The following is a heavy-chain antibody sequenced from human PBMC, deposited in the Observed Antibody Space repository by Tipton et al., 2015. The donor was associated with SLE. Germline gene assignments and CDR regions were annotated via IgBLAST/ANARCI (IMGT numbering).Heavy chain of an antibody. Sequence: SLRLSCAASGFTFSRYGMHWVRQAPGKGLEWVAVIWYDGSNKYYADSVKGRFTISRDNSKNTLYLQMNSLRAEDTAVYYCAKKPPAAAGNYFDYWGQGTLVTVSS. V-gene: IGHV3-33*06. J-gene: IGHJ4*02. CDR1: GFTFSRYG. CDR3: AKKPPAAAGNYFDY. CDR2: IWYDGSNK. D-gene: IGHD6-13*01.